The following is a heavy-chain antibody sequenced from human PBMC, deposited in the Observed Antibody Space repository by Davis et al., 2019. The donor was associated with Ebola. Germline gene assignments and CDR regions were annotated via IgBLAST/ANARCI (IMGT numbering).Heavy chain of an antibody. Sequence: PGGSLRLSCAASGFTFSSYAMHWVRQAPGKGLEYVSAISSNGGSTYYANSVKGRFTISRDNSKNTLYLQMGSLRAEDMAVYYCARAPYGGNSNYYGMDVWGQGTTVTVSS. CDR3: ARAPYGGNSNYYGMDV. CDR1: GFTFSSYA. J-gene: IGHJ6*02. CDR2: ISSNGGST. V-gene: IGHV3-64*01. D-gene: IGHD4-23*01.